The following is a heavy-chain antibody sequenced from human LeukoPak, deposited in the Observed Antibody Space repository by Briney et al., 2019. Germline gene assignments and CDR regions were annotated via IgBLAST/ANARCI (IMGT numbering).Heavy chain of an antibody. D-gene: IGHD3-22*01. J-gene: IGHJ4*02. Sequence: RASVKVSCTASGYTFTSYDINWVRQATGQGLEWMGWMNPNSGNTGYAQKFQGRVTMTRNTSISTAYMELSSLRSEDTAVYYCARRAYYYDSSGYYIDYWGQGTLVTVSS. CDR2: MNPNSGNT. V-gene: IGHV1-8*01. CDR1: GYTFTSYD. CDR3: ARRAYYYDSSGYYIDY.